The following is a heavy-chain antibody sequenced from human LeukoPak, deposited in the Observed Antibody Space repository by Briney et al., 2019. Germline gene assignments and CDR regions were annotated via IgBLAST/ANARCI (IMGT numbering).Heavy chain of an antibody. Sequence: ASVKVSCKASGYTFTGYYMHWVRQAPGQGLEWMGWINPNSGGTNYAQKFQGRVTMTRDTSISTAYMELSRLRSDDTAVYYCARDLITRKITFGGVISPPFDYWGQGTLVTVSS. J-gene: IGHJ4*02. V-gene: IGHV1-2*02. D-gene: IGHD3-16*02. CDR1: GYTFTGYY. CDR2: INPNSGGT. CDR3: ARDLITRKITFGGVISPPFDY.